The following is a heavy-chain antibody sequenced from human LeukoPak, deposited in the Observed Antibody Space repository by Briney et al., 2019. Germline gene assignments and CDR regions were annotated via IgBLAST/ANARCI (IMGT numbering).Heavy chain of an antibody. CDR1: GGSFSGYY. D-gene: IGHD6-19*01. CDR3: ARSFNNKPRYSTGWYLQF. J-gene: IGHJ4*02. Sequence: PSETLSLACAVYGGSFSGYYWSWIRQPPGKGLEWIGEINHSGSTNYNPSLKSRVTISVDTSKNQFSLKLNSVTAADTAVYYCARSFNNKPRYSTGWYLQFWGQGTLVTVSS. V-gene: IGHV4-34*01. CDR2: INHSGST.